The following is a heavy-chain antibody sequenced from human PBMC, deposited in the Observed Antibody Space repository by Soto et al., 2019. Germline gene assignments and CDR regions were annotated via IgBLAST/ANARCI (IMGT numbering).Heavy chain of an antibody. CDR1: GFTFSSYW. D-gene: IGHD3-10*01. CDR2: IKQDGSEK. Sequence: GGSLRLSCAASGFTFSSYWMSWVRQAPGKGLEWVANIKQDGSEKYYVDSVKGRFTISRDNAKNSLYLQMNSLRAEDTAVYYCARDRSRRGVIIAYYFDYWGQGTLVTVSS. V-gene: IGHV3-7*05. J-gene: IGHJ4*02. CDR3: ARDRSRRGVIIAYYFDY.